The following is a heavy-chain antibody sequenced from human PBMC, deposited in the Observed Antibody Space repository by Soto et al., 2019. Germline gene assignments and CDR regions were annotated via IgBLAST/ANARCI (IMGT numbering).Heavy chain of an antibody. V-gene: IGHV1-69*01. CDR1: GGTFDSFT. CDR3: ARDSRTATLDF. J-gene: IGHJ4*02. D-gene: IGHD2-2*01. Sequence: QVPLVQSGAEVKQPGSSVKVSCTISGGTFDSFTISWVRQAPGQGFEWMGGIIPVSGVPSYSRHFQGRITITADASTRTAYMDLSGLKFEDTAVYFCARDSRTATLDFWGQGPWSPSP. CDR2: IIPVSGVP.